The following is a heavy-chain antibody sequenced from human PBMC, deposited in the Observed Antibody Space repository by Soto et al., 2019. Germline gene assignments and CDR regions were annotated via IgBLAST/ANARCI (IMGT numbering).Heavy chain of an antibody. J-gene: IGHJ4*02. V-gene: IGHV1-2*02. CDR1: GYTFTGYY. D-gene: IGHD2-2*01. CDR3: ARGSRGNNHQDY. CDR2: INPNSGGT. Sequence: ASVKVSCKASGYTFTGYYMHWVRQAPGQGLEWMGWINPNSGGTNYAQMFQGRVTMTRDTSISTAFMELSTLRSDDTAVYYCARGSRGNNHQDYWGRGALVTVSS.